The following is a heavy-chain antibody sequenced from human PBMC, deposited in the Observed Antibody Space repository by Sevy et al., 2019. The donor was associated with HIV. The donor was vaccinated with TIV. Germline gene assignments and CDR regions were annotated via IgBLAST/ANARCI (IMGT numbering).Heavy chain of an antibody. CDR2: IYYNGHI. CDR1: GGSITSLY. D-gene: IGHD1-26*01. CDR3: AGENAWGRGYS. V-gene: IGHV4-59*08. Sequence: SETLSLTCTVSGGSITSLYWNWIRQPPGKGLEWIANIYYNGHINYNPSLKSRVTLSLDTSKNKSSLGLSSVTAADTAMYYCAGENAWGRGYSWGQGTLVTVSS. J-gene: IGHJ4*02.